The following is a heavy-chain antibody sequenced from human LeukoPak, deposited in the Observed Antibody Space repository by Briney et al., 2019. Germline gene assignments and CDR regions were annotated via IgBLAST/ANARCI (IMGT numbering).Heavy chain of an antibody. J-gene: IGHJ3*02. CDR1: GFTFSSYA. V-gene: IGHV3-30-3*01. Sequence: QAGRSLRLSCAASGFTFSSYAMHWVRQAPGKGLEWVAVISYDGSNKYYADSVKGRFTISRDNSKNTLYLQMNSLRAEDTAVYYCARDRAYYYDSSGYYRGAFDIWGQGTMVTVSS. CDR2: ISYDGSNK. CDR3: ARDRAYYYDSSGYYRGAFDI. D-gene: IGHD3-22*01.